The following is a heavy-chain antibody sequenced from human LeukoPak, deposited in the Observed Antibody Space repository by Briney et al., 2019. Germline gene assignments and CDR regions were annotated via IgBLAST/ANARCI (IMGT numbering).Heavy chain of an antibody. D-gene: IGHD3-22*01. CDR2: ISGSGGST. J-gene: IGHJ5*02. CDR3: AKDPTTYYDTSGYGRYNWFDP. V-gene: IGHV3-23*01. CDR1: GFTFSSYA. Sequence: GGSLRLSCAASGFTFSSYAMSWVRQAPGKGLEWVSGISGSGGSTYYADSVKGRFTISRDNSKNTLHLQMNSLRAEDTAVYYCAKDPTTYYDTSGYGRYNWFDPWGQGTLVTVFS.